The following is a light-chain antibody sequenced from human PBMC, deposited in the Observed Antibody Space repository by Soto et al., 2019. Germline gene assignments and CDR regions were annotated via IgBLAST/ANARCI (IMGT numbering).Light chain of an antibody. Sequence: EIILTQSPDTLSLSPGERATLSCRASQTVSSNYLAWCQQRPGQAPRLLIYGASTGAAGIPDRFSGSGSGTDFTLTITRLEPEDSAVYFCQQYTGPPTTFGQGTRLENK. V-gene: IGKV3-20*01. CDR3: QQYTGPPTT. J-gene: IGKJ5*01. CDR1: QTVSSNY. CDR2: GAS.